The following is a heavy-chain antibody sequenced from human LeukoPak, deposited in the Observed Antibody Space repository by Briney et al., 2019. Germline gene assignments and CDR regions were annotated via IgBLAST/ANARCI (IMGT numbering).Heavy chain of an antibody. V-gene: IGHV5-51*01. Sequence: PGESLKISCKGSGYSFTSYWIGWVRQMPGKGLEWMGIIYPGDSDTRYSPSFQGQVTISADKSISTAHLQWSSLKASDTAMYYCARLPPNYYDSSGYSPSLLFDYWGQGTLVTVSS. D-gene: IGHD3-22*01. J-gene: IGHJ4*02. CDR2: IYPGDSDT. CDR1: GYSFTSYW. CDR3: ARLPPNYYDSSGYSPSLLFDY.